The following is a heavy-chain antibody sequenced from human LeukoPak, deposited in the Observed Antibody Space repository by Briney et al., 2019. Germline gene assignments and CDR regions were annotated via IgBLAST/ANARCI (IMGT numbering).Heavy chain of an antibody. V-gene: IGHV4-59*01. CDR2: IYYSGST. J-gene: IGHJ6*03. CDR3: ARCVTTDYYYYMDV. Sequence: PSETLSLTCTVSGGSISSYYWSWIRQPPGKGLEWIGYIYYSGSTNYNPSLKSRVTISVDTSKNQFSLKLSPVTAADTAVYYCARCVTTDYYYYMDVWGKGTTVTVSS. D-gene: IGHD4-11*01. CDR1: GGSISSYY.